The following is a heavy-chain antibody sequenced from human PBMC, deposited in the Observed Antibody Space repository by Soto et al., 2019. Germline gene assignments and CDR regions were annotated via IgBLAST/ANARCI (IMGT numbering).Heavy chain of an antibody. D-gene: IGHD2-2*01. J-gene: IGHJ4*02. Sequence: GXSLRLSCAASGFTFSSYALSWFRQAPVKGLEWVANIRQDGSEINYVDSVKGRFTISRDNTKNSLYLQMNSLRAEDTAIYYCAREVVVSRGASYFGYWGPGTLVTVSS. CDR3: AREVVVSRGASYFGY. CDR2: IRQDGSEI. CDR1: GFTFSSYA. V-gene: IGHV3-7*04.